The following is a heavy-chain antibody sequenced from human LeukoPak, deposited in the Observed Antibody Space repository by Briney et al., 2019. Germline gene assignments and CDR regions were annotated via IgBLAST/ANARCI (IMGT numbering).Heavy chain of an antibody. CDR2: ISYDGSNK. J-gene: IGHJ4*02. V-gene: IGHV3-30*18. CDR1: GFTFSSYG. D-gene: IGHD1-26*01. CDR3: AKDKVVGATTYFDY. Sequence: GGSLRLSCAASGFTFSSYGMHWVRQAPGKGLEWVAVISYDGSNKYYADSVKGRFTISRDNSKNTLYLQMNSLRAEDTAVYYCAKDKVVGATTYFDYWGQGTLVTVSS.